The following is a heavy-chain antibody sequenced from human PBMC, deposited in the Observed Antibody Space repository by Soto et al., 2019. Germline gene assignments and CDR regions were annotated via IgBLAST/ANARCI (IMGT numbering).Heavy chain of an antibody. J-gene: IGHJ4*02. CDR1: GYTFTSYG. V-gene: IGHV1-18*01. CDR2: ISAYNGNT. D-gene: IGHD1-26*01. CDR3: ARDTVGWGGSYSEYFDY. Sequence: QVQLVQSGAEVKKPGASVKVSCTASGYTFTSYGISWVRQAPGQGLELMGWISAYNGNTNYAQKLQVRVTMTTDTSTRTAYMELRSLRSDDTAVYYCARDTVGWGGSYSEYFDYWAQGTLVNGSS.